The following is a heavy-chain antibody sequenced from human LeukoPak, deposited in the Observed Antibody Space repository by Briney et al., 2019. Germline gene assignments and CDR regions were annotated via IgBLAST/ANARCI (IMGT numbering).Heavy chain of an antibody. CDR1: GGSISSNNW. Sequence: SETLSLTCAVSGGSISSNNWWGWVRQPPGKGLEWIGEIYHSGSPNYNPSLKSRVTISVDKSRNYFSLNLSSVTAADTAVYYCARVNINNWHSCDYWGQGTLVTVSS. CDR2: IYHSGSP. CDR3: ARVNINNWHSCDY. D-gene: IGHD1-1*01. J-gene: IGHJ4*02. V-gene: IGHV4-4*02.